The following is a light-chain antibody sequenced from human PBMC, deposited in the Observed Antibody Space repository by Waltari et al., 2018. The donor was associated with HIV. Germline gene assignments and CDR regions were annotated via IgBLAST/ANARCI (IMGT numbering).Light chain of an antibody. J-gene: IGLJ3*02. V-gene: IGLV3-21*02. Sequence: SYVLAQPPSVSVAPGQTARXXCGXDXXGSKSVHWYQXXXXQAPLFVCYDDSDRPSGIPERFSGSNXGNTXTLTISRVEAGDEADYYCXVWDSXSDDWVFGGGTKXXXL. CDR3: XVWDSXSDDWV. CDR2: DDS. CDR1: XXGSKS.